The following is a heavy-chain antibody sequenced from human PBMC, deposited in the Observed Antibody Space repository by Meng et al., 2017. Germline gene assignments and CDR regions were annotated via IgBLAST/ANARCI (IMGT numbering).Heavy chain of an antibody. D-gene: IGHD6-19*01. Sequence: SETLSLTCTVSGGSISSYYWSWIRQPPGKGLEWIGYIYYSGGTNYNPSLKSRVTISVDTSKNQFSLKLSSVTAADTAVYYCAKRIAVAGGGDAFDIWGQGTMVTVSS. CDR3: AKRIAVAGGGDAFDI. CDR1: GGSISSYY. V-gene: IGHV4-59*01. CDR2: IYYSGGT. J-gene: IGHJ3*02.